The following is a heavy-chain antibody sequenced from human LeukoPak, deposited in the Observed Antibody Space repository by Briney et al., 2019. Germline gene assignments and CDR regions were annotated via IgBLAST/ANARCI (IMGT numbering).Heavy chain of an antibody. CDR2: IKQDGSEK. Sequence: GGSLRLSCAASGFTFSSYWMSWVRQAPGKGLEWVANIKQDGSEKYYVDSVKGRFTISRDNAKNSLYLQMNSLRAEDTAVYYCARFDSSSWYRLPMGDYFDYWGQGTLVTVSS. V-gene: IGHV3-7*01. J-gene: IGHJ4*02. D-gene: IGHD6-13*01. CDR1: GFTFSSYW. CDR3: ARFDSSSWYRLPMGDYFDY.